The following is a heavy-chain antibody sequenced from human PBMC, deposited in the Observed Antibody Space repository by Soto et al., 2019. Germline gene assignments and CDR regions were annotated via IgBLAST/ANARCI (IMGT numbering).Heavy chain of an antibody. D-gene: IGHD4-17*01. Sequence: LRLSCAASGFTFDDFAMHWVRRAPGKGLEWVSGISWNSGSIGYADSVKGRFAISRDNAKNSLYLQISSLRSEDTALYFCTRGSHSDYGAYGYFEFWGQGSLVTVSS. CDR3: TRGSHSDYGAYGYFEF. CDR1: GFTFDDFA. CDR2: ISWNSGSI. V-gene: IGHV3-9*01. J-gene: IGHJ4*02.